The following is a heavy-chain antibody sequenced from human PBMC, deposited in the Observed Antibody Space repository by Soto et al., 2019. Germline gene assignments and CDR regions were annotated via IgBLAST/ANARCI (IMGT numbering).Heavy chain of an antibody. CDR2: ISTFNSHT. J-gene: IGHJ4*02. V-gene: IGHV1-18*04. CDR3: ARGPLDYPIPDFDY. CDR1: GYTFTSCY. Sequence: ASVKVSCKASGYTFTSCYMNWVRQVPRQGLEWMGWISTFNSHTDYAQKVQGRVAMTTDRSTGTAYMELRSLRSDDTAVYYCARGPLDYPIPDFDYWGQGTLVTVSS. D-gene: IGHD2-8*01.